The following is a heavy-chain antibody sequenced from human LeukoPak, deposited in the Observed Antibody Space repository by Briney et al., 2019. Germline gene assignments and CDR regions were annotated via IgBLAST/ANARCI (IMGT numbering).Heavy chain of an antibody. V-gene: IGHV3-30*02. Sequence: PGGSLRLSCAASGFTFSNFGIHWVRQAPGKGLEWVAFIRSDGSIKYYTDSVKGRFAISRDDSKNTLFLQMNSLRPEDTAVYYCVKEPELAGGGWYLRYFDCWGQGTLVTVSS. J-gene: IGHJ4*02. CDR1: GFTFSNFG. CDR2: IRSDGSIK. D-gene: IGHD6-19*01. CDR3: VKEPELAGGGWYLRYFDC.